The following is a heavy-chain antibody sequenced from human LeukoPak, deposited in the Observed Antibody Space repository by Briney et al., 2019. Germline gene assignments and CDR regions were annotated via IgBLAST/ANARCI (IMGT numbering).Heavy chain of an antibody. CDR1: GFTFSSYS. CDR3: ASHPRYYYDSSVGAFDI. D-gene: IGHD3-22*01. V-gene: IGHV3-21*01. Sequence: GGSLRLSCAVSGFTFSSYSMNWVRQAPGKGLEWVSSISSSSSYIYYADSVKGRFTISRDNAKNSLYLQMNSLRAEDTAVYYCASHPRYYYDSSVGAFDIWGQGTMVTVSS. CDR2: ISSSSSYI. J-gene: IGHJ3*02.